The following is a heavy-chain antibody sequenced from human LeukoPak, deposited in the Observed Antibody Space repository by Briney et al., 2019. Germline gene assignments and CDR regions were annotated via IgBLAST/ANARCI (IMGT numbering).Heavy chain of an antibody. CDR1: GGSISSYY. D-gene: IGHD4-11*01. V-gene: IGHV4-59*01. J-gene: IGHJ4*02. CDR3: ASGADYSNYYFNY. Sequence: KPSETLSLTCTVSGGSISSYYWSWIRQPPGKGLEWIGYIYYSGSTKYNPSLKSRVTISTDTSGNQFSLKLSSVTAADTAVYYCASGADYSNYYFNYWGQGTLVTVSS. CDR2: IYYSGST.